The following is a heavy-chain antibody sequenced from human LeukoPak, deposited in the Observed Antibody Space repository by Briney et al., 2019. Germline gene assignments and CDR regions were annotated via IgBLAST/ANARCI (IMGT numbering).Heavy chain of an antibody. CDR2: ISSSSSTI. CDR1: GFTFSSYS. J-gene: IGHJ3*02. V-gene: IGHV3-48*01. Sequence: GGSLRLSCAASGFTFSSYSMNWVRQAPGKGLEWVSYISSSSSTIYYADSVKGRFTISRDNAKNSLYLQMNSLRAEDMALYYCAKGSDILTGDAFDIWGQRTMVTVSS. D-gene: IGHD3-9*01. CDR3: AKGSDILTGDAFDI.